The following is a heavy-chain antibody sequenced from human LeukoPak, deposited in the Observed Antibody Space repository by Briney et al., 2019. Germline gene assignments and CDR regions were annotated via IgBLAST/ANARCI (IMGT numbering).Heavy chain of an antibody. V-gene: IGHV4-39*01. CDR3: GRITIFGVVDY. Sequence: SDTLSLSCTVSGDAISTSDYYWAWIRQPPGKGLEWSGSVYNIGTTYSSPSLKSRVTMSVDPSKNQFSLKLTSVTAADTAVYYCGRITIFGVVDYWGQGTLVTVSS. CDR2: VYNIGTT. J-gene: IGHJ4*02. CDR1: GDAISTSDYY. D-gene: IGHD3-3*01.